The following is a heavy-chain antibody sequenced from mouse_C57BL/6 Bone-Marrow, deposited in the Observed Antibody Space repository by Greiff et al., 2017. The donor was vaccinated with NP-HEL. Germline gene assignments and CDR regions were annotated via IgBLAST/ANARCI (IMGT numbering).Heavy chain of an antibody. CDR3: ARPSITTVEWFAY. CDR2: ISSGGSYP. V-gene: IGHV5-6*01. CDR1: GFTFSSYG. J-gene: IGHJ3*01. D-gene: IGHD1-1*01. Sequence: EVQRVESGGDLVKPGGSLKLSCAASGFTFSSYGMSWVRQTPDKRLEWVATISSGGSYPYYPDSVKGRFTSSRDNAKNTLYLQMSSLKSEDTAMYYSARPSITTVEWFAYWGQGTLVTVSA.